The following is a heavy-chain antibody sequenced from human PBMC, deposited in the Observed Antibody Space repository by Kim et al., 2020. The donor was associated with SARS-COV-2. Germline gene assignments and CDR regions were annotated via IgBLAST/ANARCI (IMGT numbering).Heavy chain of an antibody. D-gene: IGHD3-9*01. J-gene: IGHJ6*02. CDR3: AREKKGYFDWLPQESYGMDV. V-gene: IGHV3-48*03. Sequence: RFTISRDNAKNSLYLQMNSLRAEDTAVYYCAREKKGYFDWLPQESYGMDVWGQGTTVTVSS.